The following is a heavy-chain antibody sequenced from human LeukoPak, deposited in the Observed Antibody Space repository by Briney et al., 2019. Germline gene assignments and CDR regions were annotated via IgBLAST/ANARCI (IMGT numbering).Heavy chain of an antibody. Sequence: KPSETLSLTCAVYGGSFSGYHWSWIRQPPGKGLEWIGEINHSGSTNNNPSLKSRVTISVDTSKNQFSLKLSSVTAADTAVYYCARHRAYSSSSPFDYWGQGTLVTVSS. D-gene: IGHD6-6*01. V-gene: IGHV4-34*01. J-gene: IGHJ4*02. CDR2: INHSGST. CDR1: GGSFSGYH. CDR3: ARHRAYSSSSPFDY.